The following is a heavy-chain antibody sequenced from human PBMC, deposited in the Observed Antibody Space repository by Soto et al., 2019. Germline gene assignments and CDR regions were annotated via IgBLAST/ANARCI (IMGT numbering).Heavy chain of an antibody. V-gene: IGHV3-23*01. D-gene: IGHD4-17*01. Sequence: GGSLRLSCTASGFTLRSYAMSWVRQAPGKGLEWVSTISGRDSTTYYADSVKGRFTISRDNSKNTLYLQVNSLRAEDTAVYYCAKYRGDFFPPRFAPWGQGTLVTVSS. CDR2: ISGRDSTT. CDR1: GFTLRSYA. J-gene: IGHJ5*02. CDR3: AKYRGDFFPPRFAP.